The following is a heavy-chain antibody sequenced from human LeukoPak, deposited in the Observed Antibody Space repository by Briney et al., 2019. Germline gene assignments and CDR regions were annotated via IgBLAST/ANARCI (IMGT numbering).Heavy chain of an antibody. CDR2: IYSGGST. CDR3: ARAIRDASVSLRCDY. J-gene: IGHJ4*02. CDR1: GFSVGNNY. D-gene: IGHD5-24*01. Sequence: GGSLRLSCVASGFSVGNNYMNWVRQAPGKGLEWVSVIYSGGSTYYADSVKGRFTISRDSSKNTLYLQIHSLRVEDTAVYYCARAIRDASVSLRCDYWGQGTLVTVSS. V-gene: IGHV3-66*02.